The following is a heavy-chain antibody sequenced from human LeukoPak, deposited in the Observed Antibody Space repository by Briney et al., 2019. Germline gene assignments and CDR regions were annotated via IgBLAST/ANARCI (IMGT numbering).Heavy chain of an antibody. CDR1: GFTFSSYG. Sequence: TGGSLRLSCAASGFTFSSYGMHWVRQAPGKGLEWVAFIRYDGTNKYYADSVKGRFTISRDNSKNTVYLQMNSLRAEDTAVYYCAKGVDLEYWGQGTLVTVSS. CDR2: IRYDGTNK. V-gene: IGHV3-30*02. J-gene: IGHJ4*02. CDR3: AKGVDLEY.